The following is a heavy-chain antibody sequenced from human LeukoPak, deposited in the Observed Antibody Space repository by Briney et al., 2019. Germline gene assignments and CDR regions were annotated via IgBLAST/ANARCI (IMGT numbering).Heavy chain of an antibody. V-gene: IGHV4-31*03. Sequence: SETLFLTCTVPGGSVNSGGYSWSWIRQHPGKGLEWIGYIYYSGSTYYNPSLKSRLSISMDTSKNQFSLNLTSVTGADTAVYYCARSGHSGYDFGYWGQGTLVTVSS. D-gene: IGHD5-12*01. J-gene: IGHJ4*02. CDR1: GGSVNSGGYS. CDR2: IYYSGST. CDR3: ARSGHSGYDFGY.